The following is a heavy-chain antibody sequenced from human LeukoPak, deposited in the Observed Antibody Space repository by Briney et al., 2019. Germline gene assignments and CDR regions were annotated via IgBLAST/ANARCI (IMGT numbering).Heavy chain of an antibody. CDR3: ARGYCSSTSCYSNSHAFDI. V-gene: IGHV4-34*01. Sequence: SETLSLTCAVYGGSFSGYYWSWIRQPPGKGLEWIGEINHSGSTNYNPSLKSRVTISVATSKNQFSLKLSSVTAADTAVYYCARGYCSSTSCYSNSHAFDIWGQGTMVTVSS. J-gene: IGHJ3*02. CDR2: INHSGST. CDR1: GGSFSGYY. D-gene: IGHD2-2*01.